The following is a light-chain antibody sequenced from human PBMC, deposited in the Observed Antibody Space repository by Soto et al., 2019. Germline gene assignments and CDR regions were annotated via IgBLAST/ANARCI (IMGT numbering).Light chain of an antibody. CDR2: GAS. Sequence: EIVWTQSPGTLSLSPGERATLSCRTSQTISNTYLAWYQQRPGQAPRLLIYGASNRSAGIPDNFSGSGSGTDFTLTISRLEPEDFAVYYCQQYGTSLMYTFGQETKLEIK. CDR3: QQYGTSLMYT. J-gene: IGKJ2*01. V-gene: IGKV3-20*01. CDR1: QTISNTY.